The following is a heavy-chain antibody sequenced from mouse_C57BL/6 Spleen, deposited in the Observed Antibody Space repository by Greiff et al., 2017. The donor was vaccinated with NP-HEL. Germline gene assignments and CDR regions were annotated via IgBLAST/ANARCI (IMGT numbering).Heavy chain of an antibody. CDR1: GFTFTDYY. Sequence: VQLQQSGPVLVKPGPSVKISCKASGFTFTDYYMHWVKQSHGKSLEWIGLVYPYNGGTSYNQKFKGKATLTVDTSSSTAYMELNSLTSEDSAVYYCARSPGGYDRSYWYFDVWGTGTTVTVSS. V-gene: IGHV1-36*01. CDR2: VYPYNGGT. J-gene: IGHJ1*03. CDR3: ARSPGGYDRSYWYFDV. D-gene: IGHD2-2*01.